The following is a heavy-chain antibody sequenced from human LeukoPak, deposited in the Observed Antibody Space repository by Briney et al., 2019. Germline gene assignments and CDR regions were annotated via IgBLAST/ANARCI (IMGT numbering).Heavy chain of an antibody. CDR2: IYYSGST. V-gene: IGHV4-59*01. CDR3: ARGGGDIVVVPAAIDAFDI. J-gene: IGHJ3*02. CDR1: GGSISSYY. Sequence: PSETLSLTCTASGGSISSYYWSWLRQPPGKGLEGIGYIYYSGSTNYNPSLKSRVTISVDTSKNQFSLKLSSVTAADTAVYYCARGGGDIVVVPAAIDAFDIWGQGTMVTVSS. D-gene: IGHD2-2*01.